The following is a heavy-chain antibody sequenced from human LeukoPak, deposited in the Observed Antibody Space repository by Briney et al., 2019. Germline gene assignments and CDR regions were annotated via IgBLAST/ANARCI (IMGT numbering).Heavy chain of an antibody. CDR3: AKDLSDYYGSGSFRVLDY. J-gene: IGHJ4*02. Sequence: GGPLRLPCAASGFTFSSYGIPWSRQAPGKGLEGVAIVTNDGSNKHYVDSVKGRFTISRDNSKNTVYLQMNSLRPEDTAVYYCAKDLSDYYGSGSFRVLDYWGQGTLVTVSS. CDR2: VTNDGSNK. CDR1: GFTFSSYG. D-gene: IGHD3-10*01. V-gene: IGHV3-30*18.